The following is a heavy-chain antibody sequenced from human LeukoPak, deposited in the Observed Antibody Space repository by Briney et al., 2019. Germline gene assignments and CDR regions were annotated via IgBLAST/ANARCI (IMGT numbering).Heavy chain of an antibody. CDR3: ARDPTLYYDSSGQKDY. Sequence: ASVKVSCKASGYTFTGYYMHWVRQAPGQGLEWMGWINPNSGGTNYAQKFQGRVTMTTDTSTSTAYMELRSLRSDDTAVYYCARDPTLYYDSSGQKDYWGQGTLVTVSS. CDR1: GYTFTGYY. D-gene: IGHD3-22*01. J-gene: IGHJ4*02. V-gene: IGHV1-2*02. CDR2: INPNSGGT.